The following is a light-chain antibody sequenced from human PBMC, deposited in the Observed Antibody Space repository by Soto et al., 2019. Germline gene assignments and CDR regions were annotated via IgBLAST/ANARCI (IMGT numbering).Light chain of an antibody. Sequence: EVVLTQSPDTLSLSPGERATLSCRASQSVSSFLAWYQQKPGQAPRLLIYDASNRATGIPARFSSSGSGTDFTLTISSLEPEDFAVYYCQHRSSWPGAFGPGTKVDIK. J-gene: IGKJ3*01. V-gene: IGKV3-11*01. CDR1: QSVSSF. CDR2: DAS. CDR3: QHRSSWPGA.